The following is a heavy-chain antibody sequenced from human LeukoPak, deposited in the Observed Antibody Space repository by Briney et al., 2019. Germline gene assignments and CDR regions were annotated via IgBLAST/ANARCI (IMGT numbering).Heavy chain of an antibody. D-gene: IGHD3-22*01. CDR3: ARDPRYYDSSGYNDAFDI. V-gene: IGHV4-59*01. CDR1: GGSISSYY. CDR2: IYYSGST. Sequence: PSETLSLTCTVSGGSISSYYWSWIRQPPGKGLEWIGYIYYSGSTNYNPSLKSRVTISVDTSKNQFSLKLSSVTAADTAVYYCARDPRYYDSSGYNDAFDIWGQGTMVTVSS. J-gene: IGHJ3*02.